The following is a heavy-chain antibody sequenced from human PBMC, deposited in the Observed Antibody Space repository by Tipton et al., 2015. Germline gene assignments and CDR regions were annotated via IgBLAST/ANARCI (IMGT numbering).Heavy chain of an antibody. J-gene: IGHJ3*02. CDR3: ARQSIAVAVDAFDI. V-gene: IGHV4-59*08. Sequence: TLSLTCTVSGGSISSYYWSWIRQPPGKGLEWIGYIYDSGSTKHNPSLNSRVTISVDTSKNQFSLTLRSVTAADTAVYYCARQSIAVAVDAFDIWGQGTMVTVSS. CDR2: IYDSGST. CDR1: GGSISSYY. D-gene: IGHD6-19*01.